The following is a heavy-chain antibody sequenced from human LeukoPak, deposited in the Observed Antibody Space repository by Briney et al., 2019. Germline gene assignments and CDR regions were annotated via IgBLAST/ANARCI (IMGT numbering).Heavy chain of an antibody. CDR3: ARGFLNWNYARWFDP. V-gene: IGHV4-34*01. D-gene: IGHD1-7*01. CDR1: GGSFSGYY. J-gene: IGHJ5*02. CDR2: INHSGST. Sequence: PSETLSLTCAVYGGSFSGYYWSWIRQPPGKGLEWIGEINHSGSTNYNPSLKSRVTISVDTSKNQFSLKLSSVTAADTAVYYCARGFLNWNYARWFDPWGQGTLVTVSS.